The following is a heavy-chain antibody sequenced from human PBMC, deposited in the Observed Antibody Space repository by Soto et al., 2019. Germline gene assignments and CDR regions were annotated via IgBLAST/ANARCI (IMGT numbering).Heavy chain of an antibody. V-gene: IGHV4-30-4*01. D-gene: IGHD3-22*01. CDR2: IYYIGST. CDR3: ARGGFITMIVVVTDAFVI. Sequence: PSETLSLTCTVSGGSISSGDYYWSWIRHPPGNGLEWIGYIYYIGSTHYNPSLKSRVTISVDTSKNQFSLKLSSVTAADTAVYYCARGGFITMIVVVTDAFVIWGQGTMVTV. CDR1: GGSISSGDYY. J-gene: IGHJ3*02.